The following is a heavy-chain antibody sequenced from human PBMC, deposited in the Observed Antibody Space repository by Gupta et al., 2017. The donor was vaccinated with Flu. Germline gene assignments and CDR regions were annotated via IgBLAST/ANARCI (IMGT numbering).Heavy chain of an antibody. V-gene: IGHV3-23*01. CDR1: GFPFSTYA. D-gene: IGHD2-2*01. CDR2: ISGSGGRT. J-gene: IGHJ6*02. CDR3: AKGYCSTIRCYEAGYYYYAMDV. Sequence: EVPVLESGGGSVQPGGSLRLSCAASGFPFSTYAMTWVRQAPGKGLEWVSSISGSGGRTYYADPVKGRCTSSRDSSRNTLYLQMNSLRAEDTAVYYCAKGYCSTIRCYEAGYYYYAMDVWGQGTSVTVSS.